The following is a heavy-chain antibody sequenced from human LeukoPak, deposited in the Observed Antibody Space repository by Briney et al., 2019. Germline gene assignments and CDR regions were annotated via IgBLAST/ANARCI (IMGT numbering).Heavy chain of an antibody. V-gene: IGHV1-46*01. J-gene: IGHJ4*02. CDR2: INPSGGST. CDR3: ARDQLYFFDSSGFDF. D-gene: IGHD3-22*01. Sequence: ASVKVSCKASGYTFTSYYMHWVRQAPGQGLEWMGIINPSGGSTSYAQKFQGRVTMTRDTSTSTVYMELSSLRSEDTAVYYCARDQLYFFDSSGFDFWGQGTLVTVSS. CDR1: GYTFTSYY.